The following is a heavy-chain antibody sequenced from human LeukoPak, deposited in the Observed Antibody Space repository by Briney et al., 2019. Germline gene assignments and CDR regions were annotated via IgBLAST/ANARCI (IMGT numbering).Heavy chain of an antibody. CDR2: INSNLGDT. Sequence: ASVKVSCKASGYPFSAYYMHWVRQAPGQGFEWMGWINSNLGDTSYAQKFQGRVTMTRDTPISTAYMELGRLTSDDTAMYYCARDFRRNYFDPWGQGTLVTVSS. J-gene: IGHJ5*02. CDR1: GYPFSAYY. CDR3: ARDFRRNYFDP. V-gene: IGHV1-2*02.